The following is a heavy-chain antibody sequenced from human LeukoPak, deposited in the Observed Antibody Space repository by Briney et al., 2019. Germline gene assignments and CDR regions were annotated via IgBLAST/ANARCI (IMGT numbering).Heavy chain of an antibody. D-gene: IGHD6-25*01. V-gene: IGHV1-18*01. J-gene: IGHJ4*02. CDR3: AREAPYSSDDY. Sequence: ASVKVSCKASGYTFTIYGISWVRQAPGQGLEWMGWISGYNGNTNYAQKFQGRVTMTTDTSTSTAYMEPRSLKSDDTAVSYCAREAPYSSDDYWGQGTPVTVSS. CDR2: ISGYNGNT. CDR1: GYTFTIYG.